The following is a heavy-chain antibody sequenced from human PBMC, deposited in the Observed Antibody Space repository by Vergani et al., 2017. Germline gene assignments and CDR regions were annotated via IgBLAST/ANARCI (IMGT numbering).Heavy chain of an antibody. D-gene: IGHD6-13*01. CDR2: ISSSGSAR. V-gene: IGHV3-11*01. CDR1: GFTFSDYY. J-gene: IGHJ2*01. CDR3: VKDIAASGNYWYFDL. Sequence: QVQLVESGGGLVKPGGSLRLSCAASGFTFSDYYMSWIRQAPGKGLEWISYISSSGSARYYGDSVKGRFTISRDNAKNSLYLQMNSLRAEDTALYYCVKDIAASGNYWYFDLWGRGTLVTVSS.